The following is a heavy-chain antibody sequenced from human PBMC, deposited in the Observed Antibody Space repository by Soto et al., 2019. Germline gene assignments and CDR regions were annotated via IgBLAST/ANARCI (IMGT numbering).Heavy chain of an antibody. D-gene: IGHD6-13*01. J-gene: IGHJ6*02. CDR2: IWYDGSNK. CDR1: RFRFTGYA. CDR3: ARDFSSLYYFYYGLDV. Sequence: GGSLILSCEIFRFRFTGYATHRARQAPGKGLEWVAAIWYDGSNKNYADSVKGRFTISRDNSKNTLNLQMNSLRAEDTAVYYCARDFSSLYYFYYGLDVWGQGT. V-gene: IGHV3-33*01.